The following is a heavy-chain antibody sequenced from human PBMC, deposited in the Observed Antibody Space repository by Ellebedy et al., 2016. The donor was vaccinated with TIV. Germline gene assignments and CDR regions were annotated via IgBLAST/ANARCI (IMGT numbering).Heavy chain of an antibody. CDR3: ATGRSATHDFFDY. CDR1: GFSFSSYG. Sequence: GGSLRLXXAASGFSFSSYGMNWVRQAPGKGPEWVAGVSYDDLKHYADSVKGRFTISRDNSESTIYLQMNSLRPEDTAVHYCATGRSATHDFFDYWGPGIAVTVSS. D-gene: IGHD3/OR15-3a*01. V-gene: IGHV3-30*03. J-gene: IGHJ4*02. CDR2: VSYDDLK.